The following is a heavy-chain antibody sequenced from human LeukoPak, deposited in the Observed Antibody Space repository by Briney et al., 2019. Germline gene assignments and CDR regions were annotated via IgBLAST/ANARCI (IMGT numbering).Heavy chain of an antibody. CDR1: GGSFSGYY. CDR2: INHSGST. Sequence: SETLSLTCAVYGGSFSGYYWSWIRQPPGKGLEWIGEINHSGSTNYNPSLKSRVTISVDTSKNQFSLKLSSVTAADTAVYYCAGEPLTVPDHNWFDPWGQGTLVTVSS. V-gene: IGHV4-34*01. J-gene: IGHJ5*02. D-gene: IGHD4-11*01. CDR3: AGEPLTVPDHNWFDP.